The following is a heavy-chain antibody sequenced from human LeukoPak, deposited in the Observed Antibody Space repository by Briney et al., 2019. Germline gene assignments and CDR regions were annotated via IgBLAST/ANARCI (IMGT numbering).Heavy chain of an antibody. CDR1: GGSIRRYY. Sequence: SESLSLTCTVSGGSIRRYYWSWIRQPAGRGLEWIGRIHNSGSTSYNLSLKSRITMSIDTSMNQFSLKVTSVTAADTAVYYCAREVSGPLGWFDPWGQETLVTVSS. V-gene: IGHV4-4*07. D-gene: IGHD6-19*01. J-gene: IGHJ5*02. CDR3: AREVSGPLGWFDP. CDR2: IHNSGST.